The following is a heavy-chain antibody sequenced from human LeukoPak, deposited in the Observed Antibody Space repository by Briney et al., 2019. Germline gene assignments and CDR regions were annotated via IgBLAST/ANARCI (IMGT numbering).Heavy chain of an antibody. CDR3: ARQGDAVVTDV. CDR2: INPGDSDT. V-gene: IGHV5-51*01. D-gene: IGHD4-23*01. CDR1: GYSFTSYW. J-gene: IGHJ6*02. Sequence: GESLKISCKGSGYSFTSYWIGWVCQMPGKGLEWMAFINPGDSDTRYSPSFQGHVTISVDKSINTAYLQWGSLKASDTAMYYCARQGDAVVTDVRGQGTTVIVSS.